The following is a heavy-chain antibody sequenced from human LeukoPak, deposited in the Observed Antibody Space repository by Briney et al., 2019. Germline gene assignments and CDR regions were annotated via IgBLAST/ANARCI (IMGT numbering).Heavy chain of an antibody. V-gene: IGHV3-11*05. CDR3: ARDYDILTGYSRGGFDY. CDR2: ITSSSSDT. Sequence: PGGSLRLSCAASGFTFSDYYMSWIRQAPGKGLEWISYITSSSSDTNYADSVKGRFTISRDNAKKSLYLQMNSLRAEDTAVYYCARDYDILTGYSRGGFDYWGQGTLVTVSS. CDR1: GFTFSDYY. D-gene: IGHD3-9*01. J-gene: IGHJ4*02.